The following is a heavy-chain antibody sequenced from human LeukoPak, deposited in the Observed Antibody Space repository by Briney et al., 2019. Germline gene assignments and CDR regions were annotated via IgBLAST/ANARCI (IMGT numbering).Heavy chain of an antibody. J-gene: IGHJ4*01. V-gene: IGHV4-39*01. D-gene: IGHD3-16*01. Sequence: SETLSLTCSGASINNGHHYRAWIHQPPGKGLEWIGTIHYSGTPIFYNPSLERRVTLFADTSKNQFSLTLSSVTAADTATYYCAAGGDRAKAGYWGHGTLVTVSS. CDR3: AAGGDRAKAGY. CDR1: GASINNGHHY. CDR2: IHYSGTP.